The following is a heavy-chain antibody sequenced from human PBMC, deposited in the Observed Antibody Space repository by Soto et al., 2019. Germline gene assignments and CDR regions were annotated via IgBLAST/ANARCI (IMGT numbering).Heavy chain of an antibody. J-gene: IGHJ5*02. D-gene: IGHD2-15*01. CDR1: GYTFTSYD. CDR3: ARAIVVVVAATGSAGWFDP. CDR2: MNPNSGNT. Sequence: QVQLVQSGAEVKKPGASVKVSCKASGYTFTSYDINWVRQATGQGLEWMGWMNPNSGNTGYAQKFQGRVTMTRNTSISTAYLERTSLRSEDTAVYYCARAIVVVVAATGSAGWFDPWGQGTLVTVSS. V-gene: IGHV1-8*01.